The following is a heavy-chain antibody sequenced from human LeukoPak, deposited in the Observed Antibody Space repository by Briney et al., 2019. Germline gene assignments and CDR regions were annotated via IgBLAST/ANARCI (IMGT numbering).Heavy chain of an antibody. V-gene: IGHV4-59*08. CDR3: ARNTDSSTWSWFDP. CDR1: GDSISGYY. J-gene: IGHJ5*02. CDR2: IYYSGST. D-gene: IGHD6-13*01. Sequence: SETLSLTCTVSGDSISGYYWTWVRQTPGKGLEWSGHIYYSGSTNYNPSLKSRVTISIDPSKNQFSLKLRSVTAADSAVYYCARNTDSSTWSWFDPWGQGTLVTVSS.